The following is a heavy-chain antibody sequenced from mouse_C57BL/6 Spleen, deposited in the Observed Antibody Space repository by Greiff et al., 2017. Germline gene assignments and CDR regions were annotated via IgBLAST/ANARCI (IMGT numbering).Heavy chain of an antibody. Sequence: VKLQQPGAELVKPGASVKMSCKASGYTFTSYWITWVKQRPGQGLEWIGDIYPGSGSTNYNEKFKSKATLTVDTSSSTAYMQLSSLTSEDSAVYYCARTPSYELYYFDYWGQGTTLTVSS. D-gene: IGHD1-1*01. CDR3: ARTPSYELYYFDY. V-gene: IGHV1-55*01. CDR1: GYTFTSYW. CDR2: IYPGSGST. J-gene: IGHJ2*01.